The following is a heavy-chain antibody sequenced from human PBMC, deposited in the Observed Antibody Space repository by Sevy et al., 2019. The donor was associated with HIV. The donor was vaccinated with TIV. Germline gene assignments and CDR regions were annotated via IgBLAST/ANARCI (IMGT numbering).Heavy chain of an antibody. D-gene: IGHD3-22*01. CDR1: GFTFSNAW. V-gene: IGHV3-15*07. CDR3: TTVDVYDSSGYYLYGMGL. CDR2: IKSKTDGGTT. Sequence: GGSLRLSCAASGFTFSNAWMNWVRQAPGKGLEWVGRIKSKTDGGTTDYAAPVKGRFTISSHDSKNTLYLQMNSQKTEDTAVYYCTTVDVYDSSGYYLYGMGLWGQGTTVTVSS. J-gene: IGHJ6*02.